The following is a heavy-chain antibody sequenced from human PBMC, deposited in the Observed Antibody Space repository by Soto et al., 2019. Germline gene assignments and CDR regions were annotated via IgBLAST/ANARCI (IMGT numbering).Heavy chain of an antibody. CDR3: ARGVGSSSRHISDN. V-gene: IGHV4-31*03. Sequence: SEILSLTCTVSGVSISSGGCYWTWIRQHPAKGLEWIGYIYYRGYTNYNPSLKSRVTISVDTTESQFSLRLTSVTAADTAVYYCARGVGSSSRHISDNWSQGTLVTVSS. CDR1: GVSISSGGCY. D-gene: IGHD2-2*01. CDR2: IYYRGYT. J-gene: IGHJ4*02.